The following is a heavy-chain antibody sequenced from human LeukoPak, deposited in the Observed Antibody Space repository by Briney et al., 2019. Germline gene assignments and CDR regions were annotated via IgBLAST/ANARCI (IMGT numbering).Heavy chain of an antibody. Sequence: SETLSLTCTVSGGSISSGGYYWSWLRQHPGKGLEWVGYIYYSGSTYYNPSLKSRVTISVDTSKNQFSLKLSSVTAADTAVYYCARTRSDYYGMDVWGQGTTVTVSS. J-gene: IGHJ6*02. V-gene: IGHV4-31*03. CDR2: IYYSGST. CDR3: ARTRSDYYGMDV. CDR1: GGSISSGGYY.